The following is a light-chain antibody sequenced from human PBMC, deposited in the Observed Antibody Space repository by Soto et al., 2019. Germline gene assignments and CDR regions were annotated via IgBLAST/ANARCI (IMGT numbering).Light chain of an antibody. CDR3: QPYNNWPYT. CDR2: NTF. V-gene: IGKV3-15*01. J-gene: IGKJ2*01. CDR1: QSVSSN. Sequence: EIVMTQSPATLSVFPGERATLSCRASQSVSSNLVWYQQKPGQAPKLLIYNTFTRATGIPVRFSGSGSGTEFTLPISSLQSEHLAVYYCQPYNNWPYTFGQGTKLEI.